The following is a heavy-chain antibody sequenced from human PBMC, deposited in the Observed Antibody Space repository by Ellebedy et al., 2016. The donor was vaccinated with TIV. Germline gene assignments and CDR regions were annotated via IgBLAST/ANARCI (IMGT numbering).Heavy chain of an antibody. CDR1: GGSISSYY. CDR3: ARVPKLLWFGELLHDAFDI. D-gene: IGHD3-10*01. V-gene: IGHV4-59*01. Sequence: SETLSLXXTVSGGSISSYYWSWIRQPPGKGLEWIGYIYYSGSTNYNPSLKSRVTISVDTSKNQFSLKLSSVTAADTAVYYCARVPKLLWFGELLHDAFDIWGQGTMVTVSS. J-gene: IGHJ3*02. CDR2: IYYSGST.